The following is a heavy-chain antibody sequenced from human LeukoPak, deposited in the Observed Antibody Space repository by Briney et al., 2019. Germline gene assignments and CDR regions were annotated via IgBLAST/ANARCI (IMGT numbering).Heavy chain of an antibody. CDR1: GFTFSSYG. V-gene: IGHV3-30*18. J-gene: IGHJ6*02. D-gene: IGHD3-22*01. CDR3: AKRFDSGYHRDYYYGMDV. Sequence: GRSLRLSCAASGFTFSSYGMHWVRQAPGKGLEWVAVISYDGSNKYYADSVKGRFTISRDNSKNTLYLQMNSLRAEDTAVYYCAKRFDSGYHRDYYYGMDVWGQGTTVTVSS. CDR2: ISYDGSNK.